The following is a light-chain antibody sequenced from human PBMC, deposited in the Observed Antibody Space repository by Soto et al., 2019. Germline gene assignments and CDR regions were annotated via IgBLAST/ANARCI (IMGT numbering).Light chain of an antibody. CDR1: QSVGHN. J-gene: IGKJ2*01. V-gene: IGKV3-15*01. CDR3: QQYNDWPGT. CDR2: GAS. Sequence: EIVMTQSPATLSVYLGERATLSCRASQSVGHNLAWYQQKPGQAPRLLFSGASTRAAAISPRFSGSRSGTEFTLTISSLQSEDSAVYYCQQYNDWPGTFGQGTKLEIE.